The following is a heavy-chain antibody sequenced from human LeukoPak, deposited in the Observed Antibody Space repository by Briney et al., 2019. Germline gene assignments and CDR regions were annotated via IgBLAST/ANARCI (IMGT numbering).Heavy chain of an antibody. J-gene: IGHJ4*02. V-gene: IGHV4-61*01. CDR3: ARDLDY. CDR1: GGSISSGSYY. CDR2: IYYSGST. Sequence: SETLSLTCTVSGGSISSGSYYWSWIRQPPGKGLEWIGYIYYSGSTNYNPSLKSRVTISVDTSKNQFSLKLSSVTAADTAVYYCARDLDYWGQGTLVTVSS.